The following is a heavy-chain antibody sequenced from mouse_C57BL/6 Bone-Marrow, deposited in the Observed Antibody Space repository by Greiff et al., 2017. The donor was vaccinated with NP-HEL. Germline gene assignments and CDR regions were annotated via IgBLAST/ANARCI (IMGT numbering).Heavy chain of an antibody. Sequence: VQLQQPGAELVRPGSSVKLSCKASGYTFTSYWMHWVKQRPIQGLEWIGNIDPSDSDTHYNQKFKDNATLTVDKSSSKAYRQISSLTSEDSAVYYCARKEEGYFDVWGTGTTVTVSS. V-gene: IGHV1-52*01. CDR1: GYTFTSYW. CDR2: IDPSDSDT. J-gene: IGHJ1*03. CDR3: ARKEEGYFDV.